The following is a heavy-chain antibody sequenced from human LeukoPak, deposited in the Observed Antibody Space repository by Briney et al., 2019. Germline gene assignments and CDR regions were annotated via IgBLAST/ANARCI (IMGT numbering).Heavy chain of an antibody. Sequence: GGSLRLSCAASGFTFSSYGMHWVRQAPGKGLEWVAVIWYDGSNKYHADSVKGRFTISRDNSKNSLYLQMNSLRADDSALYYCATWSGAAAGRSDYWGQGTLVTVSS. CDR2: IWYDGSNK. D-gene: IGHD6-13*01. CDR3: ATWSGAAAGRSDY. J-gene: IGHJ4*02. V-gene: IGHV3-33*03. CDR1: GFTFSSYG.